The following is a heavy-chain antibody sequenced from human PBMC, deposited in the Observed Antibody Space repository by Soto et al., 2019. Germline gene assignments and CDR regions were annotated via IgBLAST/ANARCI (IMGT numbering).Heavy chain of an antibody. D-gene: IGHD2-2*02. CDR3: ARSVGYCSSTSCYTHYGMDV. CDR2: INPNSGGT. CDR1: GYTFTGYY. J-gene: IGHJ6*02. V-gene: IGHV1-2*02. Sequence: QVQLVQSGAEVKKPGASVKVSCKASGYTFTGYYMHWVRQAPGQGLEWMGWINPNSGGTNHAQKFQGSVTMTRDTSISTAYMELSRMRSDDTAVYYCARSVGYCSSTSCYTHYGMDVWGQGTTVTVSS.